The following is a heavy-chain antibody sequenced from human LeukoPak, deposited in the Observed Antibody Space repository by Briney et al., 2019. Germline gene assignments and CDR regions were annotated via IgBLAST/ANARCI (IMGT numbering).Heavy chain of an antibody. V-gene: IGHV3-23*01. CDR2: SGTSGDT. Sequence: PGGSLRLSCAASGFTFSNYALNWVRQAPGKGLEWVSASGTSGDTYYADSVRGRFTISRDNAKNMAYLQMSGLRAEDTALYYCAQKRPGTYPFDYWGQGTLVTVSS. J-gene: IGHJ4*02. CDR3: AQKRPGTYPFDY. D-gene: IGHD6-13*01. CDR1: GFTFSNYA.